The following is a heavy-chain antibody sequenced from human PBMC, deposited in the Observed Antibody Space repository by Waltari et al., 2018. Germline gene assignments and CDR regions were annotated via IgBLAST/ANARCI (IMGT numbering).Heavy chain of an antibody. Sequence: EVQLEESGGGVVQPGGSLRLSCAASGFTFDDFAMHWVRQAPGKGLEGVSLITWDGRSTYYADSVKGRFAISRVNGKDFLYLQMNSLRPEDTALYYCVKEAAGYDSLIANGLDVWGQGTTVTVSS. J-gene: IGHJ6*02. V-gene: IGHV3-43D*04. CDR2: ITWDGRST. D-gene: IGHD3-9*01. CDR1: GFTFDDFA. CDR3: VKEAAGYDSLIANGLDV.